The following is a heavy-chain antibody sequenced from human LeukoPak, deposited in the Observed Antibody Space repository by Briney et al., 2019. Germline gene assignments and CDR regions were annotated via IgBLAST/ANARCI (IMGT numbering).Heavy chain of an antibody. Sequence: ASVKVSCKASGYTFTSYGISWVRQAPGQGLEWMGWISAYNGNTNYAQKLQGRVTMTTDTSTSTAYIELRSLRSDDTAVYYCARVAPSHYDILTGYYKQDYWGQGTLVTVSS. J-gene: IGHJ4*02. D-gene: IGHD3-9*01. CDR3: ARVAPSHYDILTGYYKQDY. CDR1: GYTFTSYG. CDR2: ISAYNGNT. V-gene: IGHV1-18*01.